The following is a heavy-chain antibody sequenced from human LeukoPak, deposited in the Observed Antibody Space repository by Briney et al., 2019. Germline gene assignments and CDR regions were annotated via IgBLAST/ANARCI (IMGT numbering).Heavy chain of an antibody. CDR2: ISYDGSNK. V-gene: IGHV3-30*18. CDR1: GFTFSSYG. J-gene: IGHJ5*02. Sequence: GGSLRLSCAASGFTFSSYGVHWVRQAPGKGLEWVAVISYDGSNKYYADSVKGRFTISRDNSKNTLYLQMNSLRAEDTAVYYCAKDPGGGWYPNWFDPWGQGTLVTVSS. D-gene: IGHD6-19*01. CDR3: AKDPGGGWYPNWFDP.